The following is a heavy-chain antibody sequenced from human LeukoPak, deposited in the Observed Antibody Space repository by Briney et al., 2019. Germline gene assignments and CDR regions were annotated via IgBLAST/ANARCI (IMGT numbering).Heavy chain of an antibody. Sequence: GESLKISCKASEYRIASYWIAWGRQMPGKGLVWKGIIYPGDSGTRYSPSLQGHVAISADKSISTAYLQWTSLKASDTAIYYCARLGYCTSISCNVLQYWGQGTLVSVSS. J-gene: IGHJ4*02. CDR1: EYRIASYW. V-gene: IGHV5-51*01. CDR2: IYPGDSGT. CDR3: ARLGYCTSISCNVLQY. D-gene: IGHD2-2*01.